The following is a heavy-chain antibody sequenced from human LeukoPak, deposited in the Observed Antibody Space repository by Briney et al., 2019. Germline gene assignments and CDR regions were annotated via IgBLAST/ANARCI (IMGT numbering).Heavy chain of an antibody. Sequence: GGSLRLSCAASGFTFSSYAMSWVRQAPGEGLQWVSAISGSGSGDSTYYADSVKGRFTISRDNSKNTLYLQMNSLRAEDTAVYYCAKDRINGWYRFDYWGQGTLVTVSS. D-gene: IGHD6-19*01. CDR2: ISGSGSGDST. J-gene: IGHJ4*02. CDR1: GFTFSSYA. V-gene: IGHV3-23*01. CDR3: AKDRINGWYRFDY.